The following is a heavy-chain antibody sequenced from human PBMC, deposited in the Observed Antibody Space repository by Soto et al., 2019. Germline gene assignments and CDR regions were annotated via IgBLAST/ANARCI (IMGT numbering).Heavy chain of an antibody. CDR2: ISGSGGST. CDR1: GFTFSSYA. CDR3: AKDPTRDSSSSGY. V-gene: IGHV3-23*01. D-gene: IGHD6-6*01. Sequence: GGSLRLSCAASGFTFSSYAMSWVRQAPGKGLEWVSAISGSGGSTYYADSVKGRFSISRDNSKNTLYLQMNSLRAEDTAVYYCAKDPTRDSSSSGYWGQGTLVTVSS. J-gene: IGHJ4*02.